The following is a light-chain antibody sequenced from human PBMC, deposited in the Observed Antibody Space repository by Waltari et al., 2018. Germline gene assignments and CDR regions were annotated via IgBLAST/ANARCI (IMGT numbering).Light chain of an antibody. CDR1: QGISNS. V-gene: IGKV1-NL1*01. CDR2: AAS. CDR3: QQYYSTPQT. Sequence: DIPMTQSPSSLSASVGDRVTITCRASQGISNSLAWYQQKPGTAPKLLLYAASRLESGVPSRFSGGGSETDYTLTISSLQLEDFATYYCQQYYSTPQTFGQGTKVEIK. J-gene: IGKJ1*01.